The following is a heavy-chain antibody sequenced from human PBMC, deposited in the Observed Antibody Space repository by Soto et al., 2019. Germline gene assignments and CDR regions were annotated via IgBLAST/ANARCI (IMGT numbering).Heavy chain of an antibody. D-gene: IGHD2-15*01. CDR3: ARHCSGGSCYSFDP. Sequence: ASVKVSCKASGYTFTIYAISCVLQSPGQGLAWMGCISAYNGNTNYAQKLQGRVTMTTDTSTSTAYLELRSLRSDDTAVYYCARHCSGGSCYSFDPWGQGTLVTVSS. CDR1: GYTFTIYA. V-gene: IGHV1-18*04. CDR2: ISAYNGNT. J-gene: IGHJ5*02.